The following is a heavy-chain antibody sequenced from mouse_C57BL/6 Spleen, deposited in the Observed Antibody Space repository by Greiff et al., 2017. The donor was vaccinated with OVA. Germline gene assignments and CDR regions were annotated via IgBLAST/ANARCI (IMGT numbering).Heavy chain of an antibody. CDR3: ARSRSDGYPFAY. Sequence: QVQLQQSGAELVKPGASVKLSCKASGYTFTSYWMHWVKQRPGQGLEWIGMIHPNSGSTNYNEKFKSKATLTVDKSSSTAYMQLSSLTSEDSAVYYCARSRSDGYPFAYWGQGTLVTVSA. J-gene: IGHJ3*01. V-gene: IGHV1-64*01. CDR1: GYTFTSYW. D-gene: IGHD2-3*01. CDR2: IHPNSGST.